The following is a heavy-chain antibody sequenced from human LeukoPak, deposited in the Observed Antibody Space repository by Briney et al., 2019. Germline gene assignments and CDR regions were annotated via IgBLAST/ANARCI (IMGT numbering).Heavy chain of an antibody. CDR1: GGSISSGSYY. Sequence: SETLSLTCTVSGGSISSGSYYWSWIRQPAGKGLEWIGRIYSSGSTNYNPSLKSRVTISLDTSKNQFSLKLSSVTAADTAVYYCVRVNYYYDSSGYYYCYYMDVWGKGTTVTISS. J-gene: IGHJ6*03. CDR2: IYSSGST. CDR3: VRVNYYYDSSGYYYCYYMDV. V-gene: IGHV4-61*02. D-gene: IGHD3-22*01.